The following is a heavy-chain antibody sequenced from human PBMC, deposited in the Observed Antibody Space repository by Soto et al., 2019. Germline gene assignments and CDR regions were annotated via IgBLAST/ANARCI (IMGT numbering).Heavy chain of an antibody. V-gene: IGHV3-15*01. CDR1: GFTFSNAW. J-gene: IGHJ6*02. Sequence: EVQLVESGGGLVKPGGSLRLSCAASGFTFSNAWMSWVRQAPGKGLEWVGRIKSKTDGGTTDYAAPVKGRFTISRDDSKNTLYLQMNSQKTEDTAVYYCTTGSVATTYYYYGMDVWGQGTTVTVSS. CDR2: IKSKTDGGTT. D-gene: IGHD5-12*01. CDR3: TTGSVATTYYYYGMDV.